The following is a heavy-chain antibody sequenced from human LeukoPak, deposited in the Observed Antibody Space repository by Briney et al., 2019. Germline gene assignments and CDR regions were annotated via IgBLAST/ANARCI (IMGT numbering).Heavy chain of an antibody. CDR1: GFTFSSYW. CDR3: VRDGSAYNFVY. CDR2: INHNGNVN. Sequence: GGSLRLSCAASGFTFSSYWMNWARQAPGKGLEWVASINHNGNVNYYVDSVKGRFTISRDNAKNSLYLQMSNLRAEDTAVYFCVRDGSAYNFVYWGQGVLVTVSS. D-gene: IGHD5-24*01. J-gene: IGHJ4*02. V-gene: IGHV3-7*03.